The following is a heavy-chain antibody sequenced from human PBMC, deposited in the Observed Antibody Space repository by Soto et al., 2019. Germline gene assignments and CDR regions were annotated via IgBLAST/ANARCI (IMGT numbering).Heavy chain of an antibody. J-gene: IGHJ6*02. D-gene: IGHD6-25*01. V-gene: IGHV5-51*01. Sequence: LGESLKIPCKGSGYSFTTYWIGWVRQMPGKGLEGMGVIYPGDSDTRYSPSFQGQVTISAEKAISNAYLQWSSLKASDTAIYYCARPSRLNQRLRGYYYCGMDVWGQGTTVTVSS. CDR1: GYSFTTYW. CDR2: IYPGDSDT. CDR3: ARPSRLNQRLRGYYYCGMDV.